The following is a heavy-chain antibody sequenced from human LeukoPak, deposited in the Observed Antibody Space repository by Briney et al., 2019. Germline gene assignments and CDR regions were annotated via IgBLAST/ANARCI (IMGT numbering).Heavy chain of an antibody. Sequence: GASVKVSCKASGYTFTSYYMHWVRQAPGQGLEWMGLINPTGGSTGYAQKFQGRVTMTRDMSTSTDYMELSSLRSEDTAIYYCARDNSVGDNAWWFDPWGLGTLVTVSS. V-gene: IGHV1-46*01. J-gene: IGHJ5*02. CDR1: GYTFTSYY. D-gene: IGHD1-26*01. CDR3: ARDNSVGDNAWWFDP. CDR2: INPTGGST.